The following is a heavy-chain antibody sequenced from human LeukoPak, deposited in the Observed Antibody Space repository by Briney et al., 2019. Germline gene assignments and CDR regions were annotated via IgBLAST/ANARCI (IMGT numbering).Heavy chain of an antibody. V-gene: IGHV4-59*01. CDR2: IYYSGST. CDR3: ASYAYYDSSGCYGAFDI. Sequence: SETLSLTCTVSGGSISSYYWSWIRQPPGKGLEWIGYIYYSGSTNYNPSLKSRVTISVDTSKNQFSLKLSSVTAADTAVYYCASYAYYDSSGCYGAFDIWGQGTMVTVPS. CDR1: GGSISSYY. D-gene: IGHD3-22*01. J-gene: IGHJ3*02.